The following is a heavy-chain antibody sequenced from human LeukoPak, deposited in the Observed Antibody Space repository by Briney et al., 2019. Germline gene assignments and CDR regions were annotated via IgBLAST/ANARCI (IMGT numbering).Heavy chain of an antibody. CDR1: GYTFTSYG. J-gene: IGHJ4*02. D-gene: IGHD6-6*01. Sequence: GASVKVSRKASGYTFTSYGISWVRQAPGQGLEWMGWISAYNGNTNYAQKLQGRVTMTTDTSTSTAYMELRGLRSDDTAVYYCARGEGIAARPGGSDYWGQGTLVTVSS. CDR2: ISAYNGNT. CDR3: ARGEGIAARPGGSDY. V-gene: IGHV1-18*01.